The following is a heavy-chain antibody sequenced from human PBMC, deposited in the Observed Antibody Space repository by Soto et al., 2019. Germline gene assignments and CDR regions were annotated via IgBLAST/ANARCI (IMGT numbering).Heavy chain of an antibody. J-gene: IGHJ4*02. Sequence: PGGSLRLSCAASGFTFSSYGMHWVRQAPGKGLEWVAVISYDGSNKYYADSVKGRFTISRDNSKNTLYLQMNSLRAEDTAVYYCAKARLTYNPDYWGQGTLVTVSS. D-gene: IGHD1-1*01. CDR2: ISYDGSNK. CDR3: AKARLTYNPDY. V-gene: IGHV3-30*18. CDR1: GFTFSSYG.